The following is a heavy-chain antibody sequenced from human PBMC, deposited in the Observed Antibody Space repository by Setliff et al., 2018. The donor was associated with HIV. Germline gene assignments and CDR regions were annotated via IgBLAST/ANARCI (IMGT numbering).Heavy chain of an antibody. CDR1: GGSFSSSSYS. V-gene: IGHV4-39*01. CDR3: ARHNTGYSYGYDYYYYYMDV. J-gene: IGHJ6*03. Sequence: TSETLSLTCIVSGGSFSSSSYSWGWIRLPPGKGLEWIGSIYYSGSTYYNPSLKSRVTISVDTSKNQFYLKLSSVTAADTAVYYCARHNTGYSYGYDYYYYYMDVWGKGTTVTVSS. D-gene: IGHD5-18*01. CDR2: IYYSGST.